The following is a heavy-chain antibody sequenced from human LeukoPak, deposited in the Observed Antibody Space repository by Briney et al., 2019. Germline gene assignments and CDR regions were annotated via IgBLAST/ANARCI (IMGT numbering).Heavy chain of an antibody. J-gene: IGHJ5*02. CDR2: IYPGDSDT. Sequence: GESLKISCKGSGYSFTSYWIGWVRQMPGKGLEWMGIIYPGDSDTRYSPSFQGQVTISADKSISTAYLQWSSPKASDTAMYYCARGYCSGGSCYWFDPWGQGTLVTVSS. D-gene: IGHD2-15*01. V-gene: IGHV5-51*01. CDR1: GYSFTSYW. CDR3: ARGYCSGGSCYWFDP.